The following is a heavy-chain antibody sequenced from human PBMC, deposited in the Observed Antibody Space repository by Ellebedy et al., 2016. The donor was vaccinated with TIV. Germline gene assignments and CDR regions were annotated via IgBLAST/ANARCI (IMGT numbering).Heavy chain of an antibody. J-gene: IGHJ4*02. CDR2: IYYSGST. CDR1: GGSISSSSYY. Sequence: SETLSLTXTVSGGSISSSSYYWGWIRQPPGKGLEWIGSIYYSGSTYYNPSLKSRVTISVDTSKNQFSLKLSSVTAADTAVYYCARSLGYCSSTSCHPPYYWGQGTLVTVSS. CDR3: ARSLGYCSSTSCHPPYY. D-gene: IGHD2-2*01. V-gene: IGHV4-39*07.